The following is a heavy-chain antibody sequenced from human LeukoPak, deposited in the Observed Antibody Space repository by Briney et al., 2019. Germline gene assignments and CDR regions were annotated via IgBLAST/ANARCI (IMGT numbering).Heavy chain of an antibody. Sequence: PSETLSLTCTVSGGSISSYYWSWIRQPPGKGLEWIGYIYYSGSTNYNPSLKSRVTISVDASKNQFSLSLSSVIAADTAVYYCARVSSSLYYAMDVWGQGTTVTVSS. D-gene: IGHD6-6*01. J-gene: IGHJ6*02. CDR3: ARVSSSLYYAMDV. CDR1: GGSISSYY. V-gene: IGHV4-59*12. CDR2: IYYSGST.